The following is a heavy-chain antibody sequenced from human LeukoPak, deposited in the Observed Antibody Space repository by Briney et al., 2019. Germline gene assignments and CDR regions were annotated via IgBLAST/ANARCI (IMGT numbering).Heavy chain of an antibody. CDR2: INHSGST. Sequence: SETLSLTCAVYGGSFSGYYWSWIRQPPGKGLEWIGGINHSGSTNYNPSLKRRVTISVDTSKNQFSLKLSSVTAADTAVYYCAKSRPLGYCSSTSCSRGGFDYWGQGTLVTVSS. CDR1: GGSFSGYY. V-gene: IGHV4-34*01. J-gene: IGHJ4*02. CDR3: AKSRPLGYCSSTSCSRGGFDY. D-gene: IGHD2-2*01.